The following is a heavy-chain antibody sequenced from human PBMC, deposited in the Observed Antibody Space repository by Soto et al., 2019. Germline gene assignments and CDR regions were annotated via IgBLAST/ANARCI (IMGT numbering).Heavy chain of an antibody. CDR2: ISSSDNII. Sequence: GGSLRLSCAASGFIFSDYYMSWIRQAPGKGLEWISYISSSDNIIYYADSVKGRFTISRDNAKNSLYLQMNGLRAEDTAVYYCARDRGYYDSSGYFDYWGQGTLVTVSS. CDR3: ARDRGYYDSSGYFDY. D-gene: IGHD3-22*01. V-gene: IGHV3-11*01. CDR1: GFIFSDYY. J-gene: IGHJ4*02.